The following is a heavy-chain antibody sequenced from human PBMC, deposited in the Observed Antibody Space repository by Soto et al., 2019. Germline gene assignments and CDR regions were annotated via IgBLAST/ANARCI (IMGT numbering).Heavy chain of an antibody. J-gene: IGHJ4*02. D-gene: IGHD3-22*01. CDR2: ISGSGKST. CDR3: AKLSSVTMIVDVITGRSFDY. V-gene: IGHV3-23*01. CDR1: GFTFSSYA. Sequence: GGSLRLSCAVSGFTFSSYAMSWVRQAPGKGLEWISVISGSGKSTNYADSVKGRFTTSRDNSKNTLYLQMSGLRAEDTAIYYCAKLSSVTMIVDVITGRSFDYWGQGTLVTVSS.